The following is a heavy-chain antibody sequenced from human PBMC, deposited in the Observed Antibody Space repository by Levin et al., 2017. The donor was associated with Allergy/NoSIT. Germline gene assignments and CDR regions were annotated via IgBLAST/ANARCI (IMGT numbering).Heavy chain of an antibody. V-gene: IGHV4-34*01. CDR3: ARGTSRQGGAFHI. Sequence: RPGGSLRLSCAVYGGSFSGYYWSWIRQPPGKGLEWIGEIDHSGSTNYNPSLKSRVTISVDTSKNQFSLKLSSVTAADTALSYCARGTSRQGGAFHIWGQGTMVTVSS. CDR1: GGSFSGYY. J-gene: IGHJ3*02. D-gene: IGHD3-16*01. CDR2: IDHSGST.